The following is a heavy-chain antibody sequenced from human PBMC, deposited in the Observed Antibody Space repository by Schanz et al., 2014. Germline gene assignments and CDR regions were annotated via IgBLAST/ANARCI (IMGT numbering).Heavy chain of an antibody. CDR2: TNPNGGA. D-gene: IGHD1-1*01. CDR3: VRELYGGTFDS. Sequence: QVQLVQSGAEVKKLGASVKVSCKASGYTFTDYYMHWVRQAPGQGLEWMGVTNPNGGAEFAQKFQGRVTMTWDTSSTTAYMELNSLRSDDTAVYYCVRELYGGTFDSWGQGALVTVSS. CDR1: GYTFTDYY. V-gene: IGHV1-2*02. J-gene: IGHJ4*02.